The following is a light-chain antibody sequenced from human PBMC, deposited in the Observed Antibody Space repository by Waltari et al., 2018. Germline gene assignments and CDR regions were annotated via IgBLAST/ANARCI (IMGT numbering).Light chain of an antibody. V-gene: IGKV3-15*01. J-gene: IGKJ5*01. CDR3: QQYNRWPPIT. CDR1: QSTANN. CDR2: DSS. Sequence: EVVMTQSPYTRSASLGGRATLPCRARQSTANNLAWYQQRRGQAPRLLIFDSSSRATSIAGRLSGSSSGTEYTLTISSLQSDDSAVYYCQQYNRWPPITFGQGTRLEIK.